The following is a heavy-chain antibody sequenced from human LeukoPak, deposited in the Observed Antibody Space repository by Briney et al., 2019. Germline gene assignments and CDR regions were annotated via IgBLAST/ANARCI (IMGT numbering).Heavy chain of an antibody. D-gene: IGHD1-1*01. Sequence: GASVKVSCKASGYTFTSYGISWVRRAPGQGLEWMGWISAYNGNTNYAQKLQGRVTMTTDTSTSTAYMELRSLRSDDTAVYYCARDQVSDTTGGFDPWGQGTLVTVSS. V-gene: IGHV1-18*01. CDR3: ARDQVSDTTGGFDP. CDR1: GYTFTSYG. J-gene: IGHJ5*02. CDR2: ISAYNGNT.